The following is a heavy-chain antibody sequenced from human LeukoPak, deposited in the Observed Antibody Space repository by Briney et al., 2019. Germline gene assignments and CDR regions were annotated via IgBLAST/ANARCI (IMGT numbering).Heavy chain of an antibody. J-gene: IGHJ4*02. CDR2: ISGGGETT. CDR1: GFTFNNYA. Sequence: PGGSLRLSCAASGFTFNNYAMNWVRQAPGKGLEWVSSISGGGETTYYADSAKGRFTISRDNSKNTLYLQMNSLRAEDTAVYYCAKWAAGTMDYFDYWGQGTLVTVSS. CDR3: AKWAAGTMDYFDY. D-gene: IGHD6-13*01. V-gene: IGHV3-23*01.